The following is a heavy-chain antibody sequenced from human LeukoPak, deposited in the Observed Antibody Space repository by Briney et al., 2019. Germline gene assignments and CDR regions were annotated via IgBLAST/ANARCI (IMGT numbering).Heavy chain of an antibody. V-gene: IGHV4-59*01. CDR1: GGSISSYY. CDR3: ARGGSSSGRIDY. CDR2: IYYSGST. D-gene: IGHD6-6*01. Sequence: SETLSLTCTVSGGSISSYYWSWIRQPPGKGLEWIGYIYYSGSTNYNPSLKSRVTISVDTSKNQFSLKLSSVTAADTAVYYCARGGSSSGRIDYWGQGTLVTVSS. J-gene: IGHJ4*02.